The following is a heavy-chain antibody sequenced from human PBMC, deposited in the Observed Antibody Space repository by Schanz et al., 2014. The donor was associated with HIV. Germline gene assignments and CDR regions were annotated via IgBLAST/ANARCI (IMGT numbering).Heavy chain of an antibody. J-gene: IGHJ4*02. V-gene: IGHV3-33*03. CDR1: GFTFSSYG. Sequence: QEQLVESGGGAVQPGGSLRLSCAASGFTFSSYGMHWVRQAPGKGLDWVSALWYDGTNTLYADSVKVRFTISGDDFKDTLYLQINSLRADDTAVYYCAKEEQQLGGVGGYHFDYWGQGTLVTVSS. D-gene: IGHD6-13*01. CDR3: AKEEQQLGGVGGYHFDY. CDR2: LWYDGTNT.